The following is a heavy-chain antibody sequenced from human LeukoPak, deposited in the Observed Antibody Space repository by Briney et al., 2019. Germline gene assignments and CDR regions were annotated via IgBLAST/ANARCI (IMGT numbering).Heavy chain of an antibody. CDR1: GFTVSSNY. J-gene: IGHJ4*02. Sequence: GGSLRLSCAASGFTVSSNYMSWVRQAPGRGLEWVSGINWNGGRTGYADSVKGRFTISRDNAKNSLYLQMSSLRAEDTALYYCARDRFLRRPEPADYWGQGTLVTVSS. V-gene: IGHV3-20*04. CDR2: INWNGGRT. CDR3: ARDRFLRRPEPADY. D-gene: IGHD1-14*01.